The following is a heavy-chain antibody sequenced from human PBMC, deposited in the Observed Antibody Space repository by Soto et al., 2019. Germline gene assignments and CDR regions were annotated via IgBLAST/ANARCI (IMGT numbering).Heavy chain of an antibody. D-gene: IGHD1-26*01. CDR3: ARSGELLQTCDS. V-gene: IGHV3-21*06. Sequence: GGSLRLSCVVSGVSFSDYSMNWVRQAPGKGLEWVSLITGNSEYKYYAGSVKGRFTVSSDNAKNSLYLQMNSLTVEDTAVYYCARSGELLQTCDSWGQGTLVTVSS. CDR1: GVSFSDYS. CDR2: ITGNSEYK. J-gene: IGHJ4*02.